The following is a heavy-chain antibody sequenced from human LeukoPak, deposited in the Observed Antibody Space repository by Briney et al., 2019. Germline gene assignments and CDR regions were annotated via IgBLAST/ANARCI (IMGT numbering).Heavy chain of an antibody. CDR1: GFTISSHG. J-gene: IGHJ6*02. V-gene: IGHV3-48*04. CDR3: ARDSGYYYYGMDV. CDR2: ISSSGSTI. Sequence: GGSLRLSCAVSGFTISSHGMHWVRQAPGKGLEWVSYISSSGSTIYYADSVKGRFTISRDNAENSLYLQMKSLRAEDTAMYYCARDSGYYYYGMDVWGQGTTVTVSS.